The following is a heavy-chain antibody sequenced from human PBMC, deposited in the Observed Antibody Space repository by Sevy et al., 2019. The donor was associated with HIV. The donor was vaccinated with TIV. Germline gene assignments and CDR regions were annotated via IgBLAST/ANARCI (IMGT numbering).Heavy chain of an antibody. CDR1: GGYISSNNDY. CDR3: ARLTIFGVVTYNWFDP. V-gene: IGHV4-39*01. D-gene: IGHD3-3*01. Sequence: SETLSLTCTVSGGYISSNNDYWGWIRQPPGKGLEWIGSIYYSGSAYYNPSLKSRVTISVDTSKNQFSLKVSSVTAADTAVYYCARLTIFGVVTYNWFDPWGQGTLVTVSS. J-gene: IGHJ5*02. CDR2: IYYSGSA.